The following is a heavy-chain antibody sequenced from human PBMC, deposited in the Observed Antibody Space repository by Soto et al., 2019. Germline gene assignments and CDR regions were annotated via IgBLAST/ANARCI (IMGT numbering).Heavy chain of an antibody. J-gene: IGHJ3*02. CDR2: IYYSGST. V-gene: IGHV4-39*01. Sequence: PSETLSLTCTVSGGSISSSSYYWGWIRQPPGKGLEWIGSIYYSGSTYYNPSLKSRVTISVDTSKNQFSLKLSSVTAADTAVYYCARHDGWFGSGKDAFDIWGQGTMVTVSS. CDR1: GGSISSSSYY. D-gene: IGHD3-10*01. CDR3: ARHDGWFGSGKDAFDI.